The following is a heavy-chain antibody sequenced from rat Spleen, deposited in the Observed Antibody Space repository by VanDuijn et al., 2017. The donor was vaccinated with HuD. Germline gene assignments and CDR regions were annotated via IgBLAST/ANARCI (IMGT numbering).Heavy chain of an antibody. J-gene: IGHJ2*01. V-gene: IGHV5-29*01. Sequence: APPKGLEWVATISYDGSRTYYRDSVKGRFTISRDNAKTTLYLQMDSLRSEDTATYYCARQWDYWGQGVMVTVSS. CDR2: ISYDGSRT. CDR3: ARQWDY.